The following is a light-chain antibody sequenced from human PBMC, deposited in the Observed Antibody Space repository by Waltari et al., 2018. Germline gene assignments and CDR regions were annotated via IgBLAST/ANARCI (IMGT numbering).Light chain of an antibody. V-gene: IGKV1-39*01. CDR1: RSINSF. CDR3: QQSYGTPPNG. CDR2: AAS. Sequence: DIQMTQSPSSLSASIGDRVTITCRTSRSINSFLNWYQQKPGKAPKLLIYAASNLQTDVQSRFSGSGSGTEYTLTLSSLQPEDFATYYCQQSYGTPPNGFGQGTRLDI. J-gene: IGKJ5*01.